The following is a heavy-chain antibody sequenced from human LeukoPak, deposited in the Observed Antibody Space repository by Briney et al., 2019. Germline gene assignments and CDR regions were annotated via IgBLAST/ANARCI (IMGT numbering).Heavy chain of an antibody. V-gene: IGHV4-39*07. CDR1: SGSISTSNYY. J-gene: IGHJ6*03. CDR3: ARIQDNYYYYMDV. CDR2: IFYSGST. Sequence: SETLSLTCTVSSGSISTSNYYWGWVRQPPGKALEWIGNIFYSGSTYYSPSLKSRVTISLDTSRNQFSLKLNSVTAADTAVYYCARIQDNYYYYMDVWGKGTTVTVSS.